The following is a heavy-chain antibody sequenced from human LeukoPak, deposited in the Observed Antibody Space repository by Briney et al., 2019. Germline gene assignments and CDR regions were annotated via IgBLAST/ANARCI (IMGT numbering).Heavy chain of an antibody. V-gene: IGHV4-39*07. CDR2: IYYSGST. J-gene: IGHJ3*02. Sequence: SETLSLTCTVSGGSISSSSYYWGWIRQPPGKGLEWIGSIYYSGSTYYNPSLKSRVTISVDTPKNQFSLKLSSVTAADTAVYYCARDRPPLPIGYCSGGSCYKAGDDAFDIWGQGTMVTVSS. CDR3: ARDRPPLPIGYCSGGSCYKAGDDAFDI. D-gene: IGHD2-15*01. CDR1: GGSISSSSYY.